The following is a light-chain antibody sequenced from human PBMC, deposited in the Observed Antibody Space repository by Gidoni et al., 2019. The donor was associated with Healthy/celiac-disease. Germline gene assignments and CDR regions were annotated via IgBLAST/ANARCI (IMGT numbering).Light chain of an antibody. J-gene: IGLJ1*01. CDR2: EVS. Sequence: QSALTQPASLSWSPGQSITISCTGTSSDVGSYNLVSWYQQHPGKAPKLMIYEVSKRPSGVSNRFSGSKSGNTASLTISGLQAEDEADYYCCSYAGSSTSYVFGTGTKVTVL. CDR3: CSYAGSSTSYV. CDR1: SSDVGSYNL. V-gene: IGLV2-23*02.